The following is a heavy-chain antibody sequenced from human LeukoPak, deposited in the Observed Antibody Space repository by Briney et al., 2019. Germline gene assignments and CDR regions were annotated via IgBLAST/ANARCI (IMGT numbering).Heavy chain of an antibody. D-gene: IGHD3-3*01. Sequence: SETLSLTCAVYGGSFSGYYWSWIRQPPGKGLEWIGEINHSGSTNYNPSLKSRVTISVDTSKNQFSLQLSSVTAADTAVYYCARGVSTYDFCSGYGRLIRENYYYYMDVWGKGTTVTVSS. CDR1: GGSFSGYY. CDR3: ARGVSTYDFCSGYGRLIRENYYYYMDV. J-gene: IGHJ6*03. V-gene: IGHV4-34*01. CDR2: INHSGST.